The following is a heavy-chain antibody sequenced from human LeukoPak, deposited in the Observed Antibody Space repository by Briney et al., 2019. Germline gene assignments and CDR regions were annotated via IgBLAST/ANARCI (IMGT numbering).Heavy chain of an antibody. CDR3: TRSGYSSNWSYYFDY. V-gene: IGHV3-49*03. Sequence: GGSLRLSCTASGFSFGDYAMSWFRQAPGQGLEWVGVIRSKPYGGTTAYAASVQGRFTISRDDSKTIAYLQMNSLKSEDTAVYYCTRSGYSSNWSYYFDYWGQGTLVTVSS. CDR2: IRSKPYGGTT. J-gene: IGHJ4*01. CDR1: GFSFGDYA. D-gene: IGHD6-13*01.